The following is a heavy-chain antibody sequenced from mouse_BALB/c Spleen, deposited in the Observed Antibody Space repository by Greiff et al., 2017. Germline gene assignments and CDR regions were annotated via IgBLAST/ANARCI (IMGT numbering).Heavy chain of an antibody. CDR3: ARLAPDWYFDV. CDR1: GFTFTDYY. Sequence: EVKVEESGGGLVQPGGSLRLSCATSGFTFTDYYMSWVRQPPGKALEWLGFIRNKANGYTTEYSASVKGRFTISRDNSQSILYLQMNTLRAEDSATYYCARLAPDWYFDVWGAGTTVTVSS. V-gene: IGHV7-3*02. J-gene: IGHJ1*01. CDR2: IRNKANGYTT.